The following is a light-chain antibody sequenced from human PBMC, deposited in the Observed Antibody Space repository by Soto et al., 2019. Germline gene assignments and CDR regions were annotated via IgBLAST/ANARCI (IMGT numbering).Light chain of an antibody. CDR3: QQRVNWPPIT. Sequence: EIVLTQSPATLSLSPGEGATLSCRASQSVSSYLAWYQQKPGQAPRLLIYDASNRATGIPARFSGSGSGTDFTLTISGLEPEDFAVYYCQQRVNWPPITFGQGTRLDIK. CDR1: QSVSSY. V-gene: IGKV3-11*01. CDR2: DAS. J-gene: IGKJ5*01.